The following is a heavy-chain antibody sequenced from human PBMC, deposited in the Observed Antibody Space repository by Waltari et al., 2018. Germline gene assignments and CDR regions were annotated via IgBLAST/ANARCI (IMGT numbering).Heavy chain of an antibody. J-gene: IGHJ4*02. V-gene: IGHV3-73*01. Sequence: EVQLVESGGDLVRPGGSLKLSCSVSGFPFSASSIHWVRQASGKGLEGVGRIRGISDNYATEYAASVRGRFTFSRDDSKNTAYLQMNSLKTEDTAVYYCTTGHCGSDCYIYFYWGLGTLVTVSS. D-gene: IGHD2-21*02. CDR1: GFPFSASS. CDR3: TTGHCGSDCYIYFY. CDR2: IRGISDNYAT.